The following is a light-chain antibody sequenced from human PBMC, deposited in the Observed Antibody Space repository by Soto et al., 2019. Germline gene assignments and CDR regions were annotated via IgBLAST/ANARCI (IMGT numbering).Light chain of an antibody. Sequence: SSELTQPPSVSVSPGQTATITCSGDNLGERFACWYQQKPGQSPVLVIYQDYRRPSGIPERFSGSNSGNTATLSISGTQAMDEADYYCQAWDDTTGVVFGGGTQLTVL. J-gene: IGLJ2*01. CDR2: QDY. V-gene: IGLV3-1*01. CDR1: NLGERF. CDR3: QAWDDTTGVV.